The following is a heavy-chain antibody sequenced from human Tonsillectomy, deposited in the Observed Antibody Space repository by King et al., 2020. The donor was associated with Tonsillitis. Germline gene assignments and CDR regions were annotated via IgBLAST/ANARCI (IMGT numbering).Heavy chain of an antibody. J-gene: IGHJ5*02. Sequence: VQLVESGGGLVKPGGSLRLTCAASGFTFSSYRMNWVRQAPGKGLEWVSSISSSSDYIYYADSVKGRFTISRENAKNSLYLQMNSLRAEDTAVYYCARDRGFGELYAENWFDPWGQGTLVTVSS. CDR2: ISSSSDYI. D-gene: IGHD3-10*01. V-gene: IGHV3-21*01. CDR3: ARDRGFGELYAENWFDP. CDR1: GFTFSSYR.